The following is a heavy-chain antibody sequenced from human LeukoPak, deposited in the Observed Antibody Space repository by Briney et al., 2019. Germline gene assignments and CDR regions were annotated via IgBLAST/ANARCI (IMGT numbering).Heavy chain of an antibody. V-gene: IGHV3-23*01. D-gene: IGHD2-15*01. Sequence: PGGSLRLPYAASGFTFRSYAMRWVRQAPGRGLEGVSAISGSGGSTYYADSVKGRFTISRDNSKNTLYLQMNSLRAEDTAVYYCAKFLRCSGGSCYSVYFDYWGQGTLVTVSS. J-gene: IGHJ4*02. CDR1: GFTFRSYA. CDR2: ISGSGGST. CDR3: AKFLRCSGGSCYSVYFDY.